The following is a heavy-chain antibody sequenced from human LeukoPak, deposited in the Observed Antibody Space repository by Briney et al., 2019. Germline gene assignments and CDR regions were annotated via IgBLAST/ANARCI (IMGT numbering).Heavy chain of an antibody. CDR2: TWYDGANK. D-gene: IGHD3-9*01. Sequence: PGGCLRLSCAASGFTFINSAIHWVRQAPGKGLEWVAVTWYDGANKFYADSVKGRWTNKFYADSVKGRFTVSGDDSRDTLFLQMNDLRAEDTALYYCARGIFSFDSWGQGTLVTVSS. V-gene: IGHV3-33*01. J-gene: IGHJ4*02. CDR3: ARGIFSFDS. CDR1: GFTFINSA.